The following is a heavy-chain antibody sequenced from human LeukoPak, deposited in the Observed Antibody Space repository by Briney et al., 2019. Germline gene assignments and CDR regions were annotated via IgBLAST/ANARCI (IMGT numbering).Heavy chain of an antibody. CDR2: ISSSTYI. Sequence: PGGSLRLSCAASGFTFSSYSMNWVRQAPGKGLEWVSSISSSTYIYYADSVRGRFTISRDNAKKSVYLQMNSLRAEDTAVYYCAGGGIPFDIWGRGTMVTVSS. J-gene: IGHJ3*02. CDR3: AGGGIPFDI. D-gene: IGHD3-16*01. CDR1: GFTFSSYS. V-gene: IGHV3-21*01.